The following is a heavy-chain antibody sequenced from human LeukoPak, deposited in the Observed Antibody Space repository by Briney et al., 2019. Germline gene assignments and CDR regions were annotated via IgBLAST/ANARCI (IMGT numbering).Heavy chain of an antibody. CDR2: ISAYNCNT. CDR3: ARVVAAAPVHYGMDV. V-gene: IGHV1-18*01. CDR1: GYTFTSYG. Sequence: GSSVKVSCMASGYTFTSYGISWVRQAPGQGLEWMGWISAYNCNTNYAQKLQGRVTMTTDTSASTAYMELRSLTSDDTAVYYCARVVAAAPVHYGMDVWGQGTPVTVSS. J-gene: IGHJ6*02. D-gene: IGHD2-2*01.